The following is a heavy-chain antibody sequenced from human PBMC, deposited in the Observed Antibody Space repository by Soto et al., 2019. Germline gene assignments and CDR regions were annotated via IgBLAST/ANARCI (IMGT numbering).Heavy chain of an antibody. CDR2: IIPIFGTA. D-gene: IGHD4-17*01. Sequence: SVKVSCKASGGTFSSYAISWVRQAPGQGLEWMGGIIPIFGTANYAQKFQGRVTITADESTSTAYMELSSLRSEDTAMYYCARDIGDYAYGMDVWGQGTTVTVSS. CDR3: ARDIGDYAYGMDV. CDR1: GGTFSSYA. J-gene: IGHJ6*02. V-gene: IGHV1-69*13.